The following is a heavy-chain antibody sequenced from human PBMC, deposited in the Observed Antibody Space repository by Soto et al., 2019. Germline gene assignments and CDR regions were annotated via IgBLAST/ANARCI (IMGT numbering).Heavy chain of an antibody. V-gene: IGHV3-33*01. J-gene: IGHJ6*02. CDR2: IWYDGSNK. CDR1: GFTFSSYG. D-gene: IGHD3-10*01. Sequence: GGSLRLSCAASGFTFSSYGMHWVRPAPGKGLEWVAVIWYDGSNKYYADSVKGRFTISRDNSKNTLYLQMNSLRAEDTAVYYCARDQLPGSFGMSNYGMDVWGQGTTVTVSS. CDR3: ARDQLPGSFGMSNYGMDV.